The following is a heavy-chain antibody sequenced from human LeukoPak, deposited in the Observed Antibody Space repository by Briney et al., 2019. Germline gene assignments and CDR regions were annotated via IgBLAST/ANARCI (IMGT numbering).Heavy chain of an antibody. J-gene: IGHJ4*02. CDR1: GFTVSSNY. CDR3: ARVRGDYGEGVFDY. D-gene: IGHD4-17*01. V-gene: IGHV3-53*01. CDR2: IYSGGST. Sequence: QPGGSLRLSCAASGFTVSSNYMSRVRQAPGKGLEWVSVIYSGGSTYYADSVKGRFTISRDNSKNTLYLQMNSLRAEDTAVYYCARVRGDYGEGVFDYWGQGTLVTVSS.